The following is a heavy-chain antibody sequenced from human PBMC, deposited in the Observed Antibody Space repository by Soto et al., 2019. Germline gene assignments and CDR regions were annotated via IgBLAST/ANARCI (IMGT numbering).Heavy chain of an antibody. CDR3: ARRSVVVVAAGFDY. J-gene: IGHJ4*02. D-gene: IGHD2-15*01. Sequence: LRLSCAASGFTFSSYAMHWVRQAPGKGLEWVAVISYDGSNKYYADSVKGRFTISRDNSKNTLYLQMNSLRAEDTAVYYCARRSVVVVAAGFDYWGQGTLVTVSS. V-gene: IGHV3-30-3*01. CDR1: GFTFSSYA. CDR2: ISYDGSNK.